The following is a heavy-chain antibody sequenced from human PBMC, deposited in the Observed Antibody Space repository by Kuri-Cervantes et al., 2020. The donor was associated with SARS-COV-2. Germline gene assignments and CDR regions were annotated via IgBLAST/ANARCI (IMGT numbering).Heavy chain of an antibody. CDR1: GGFSSNYY. D-gene: IGHD6-6*01. CDR2: VSYTGSP. J-gene: IGHJ4*02. Sequence: SETLSLTCTVSGGFSSNYYWSWIRQSPGKRLEWIGYVSYTGSPNYNPSLKSRVTISIDTSKNQFSLQLSSVTAADTSVYYCAISLLIFSNNAVGSSSIDYWGQGTLVTVSS. CDR3: AISLLIFSNNAVGSSSIDY. V-gene: IGHV4-59*12.